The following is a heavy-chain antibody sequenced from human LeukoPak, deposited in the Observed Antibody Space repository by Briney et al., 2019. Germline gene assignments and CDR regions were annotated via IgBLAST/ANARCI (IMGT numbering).Heavy chain of an antibody. J-gene: IGHJ3*02. CDR1: GGTFSSYA. Sequence: SVKVSCKASGGTFSSYAISWVRQAPAQGLELMGRIIPIFGTANYAQKFQGRVTITTDESTSTAYMELSSLRSEDTAVYYCARYYCSGGSCYPYDAFDIWGQGTMVTVSS. CDR2: IIPIFGTA. V-gene: IGHV1-69*05. CDR3: ARYYCSGGSCYPYDAFDI. D-gene: IGHD2-15*01.